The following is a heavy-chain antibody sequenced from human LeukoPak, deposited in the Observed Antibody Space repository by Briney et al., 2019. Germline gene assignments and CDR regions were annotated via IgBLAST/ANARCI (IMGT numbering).Heavy chain of an antibody. V-gene: IGHV4-59*08. Sequence: LETLSLTCTISGGSISTYYWSWIRQPPGKGLEWIGYIYFSGSTNYNPSLKSRVTISVDTSKNQFSLKLSSVTAADTAVYHCARADNWNDVPFEYWGQGTLVTVSS. D-gene: IGHD1-1*01. CDR3: ARADNWNDVPFEY. CDR2: IYFSGST. J-gene: IGHJ4*02. CDR1: GGSISTYY.